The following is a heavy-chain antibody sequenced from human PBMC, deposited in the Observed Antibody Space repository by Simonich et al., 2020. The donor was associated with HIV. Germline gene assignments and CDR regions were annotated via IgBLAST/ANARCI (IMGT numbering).Heavy chain of an antibody. CDR1: GYTFSNYG. J-gene: IGHJ4*02. V-gene: IGHV1-18*01. CDR3: ARDDKGGQQLVGI. Sequence: QVQLVQSGAEVKKPGASVKVSCKASGYTFSNYGISWVRQAPGQGLEWMGWIRVYNGDTKYAQKIQDRVNMSTDTSTSTAYMELRSLRSDDTAVYYCARDDKGGQQLVGIWGQGTLVTVSS. D-gene: IGHD6-13*01. CDR2: IRVYNGDT.